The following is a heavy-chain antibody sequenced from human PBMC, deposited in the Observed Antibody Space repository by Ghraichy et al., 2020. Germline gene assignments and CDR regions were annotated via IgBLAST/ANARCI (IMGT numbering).Heavy chain of an antibody. CDR3: ARRGRGYSLYYYGLDV. CDR2: ISYTGNT. J-gene: IGHJ6*02. CDR1: GGSIRRHF. V-gene: IGHV4-59*11. Sequence: SETLSLICSVSGGSIRRHFWSWIRQPPGKGLEWIGYISYTGNTNYSPSLGGRATISLDTSKNQFSLSLTSVNAADTAMYYCARRGRGYSLYYYGLDVWGPWTTVTVSS. D-gene: IGHD5-18*01.